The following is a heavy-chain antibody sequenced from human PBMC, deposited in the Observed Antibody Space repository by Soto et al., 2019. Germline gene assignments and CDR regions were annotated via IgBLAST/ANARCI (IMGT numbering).Heavy chain of an antibody. CDR3: AREMSRLNIDAFDI. CDR1: GFTFSSYW. Sequence: GGSLRLSCAASGFTFSSYWMSWVRQAPGKGLEWVANIKQDGSEKYYVDSVKGRFTISRDNAKNSLYLQMNSLRAEDTAVYYCAREMSRLNIDAFDIWGQGTMVTVSS. V-gene: IGHV3-7*01. CDR2: IKQDGSEK. J-gene: IGHJ3*02. D-gene: IGHD2-21*01.